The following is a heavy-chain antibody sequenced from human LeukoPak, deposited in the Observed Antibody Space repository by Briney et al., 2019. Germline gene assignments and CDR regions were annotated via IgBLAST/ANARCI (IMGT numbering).Heavy chain of an antibody. D-gene: IGHD3-22*01. CDR3: AKDSSGYTYYMDV. CDR2: IDGSGGSI. CDR1: GFNFDDYG. Sequence: GGSLRLSCAASGFNFDDYGMSWVRQVPGKGLEWVSAIDGSGGSIGYGDSVRGRFTTSRDNGQKSLYLQMNSLRAEDMALYYCAKDSSGYTYYMDVWGKGTTVTVSS. J-gene: IGHJ6*03. V-gene: IGHV3-20*04.